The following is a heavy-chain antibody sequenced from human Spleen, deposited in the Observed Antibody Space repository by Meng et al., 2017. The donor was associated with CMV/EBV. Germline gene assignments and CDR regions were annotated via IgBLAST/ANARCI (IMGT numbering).Heavy chain of an antibody. CDR3: VTGPSGFSQFQH. J-gene: IGHJ1*01. D-gene: IGHD3-22*01. CDR2: IKCDGSEK. V-gene: IGHV3-52*01. CDR1: GFTFSSSL. Sequence: SCAPSGFTFSSSLMHWVCQAPEKGLEWVADIKCDGSEKYYVDSVKGRLTISRDNAKNSLYLQVNSLRAEDMTVYFCVTGPSGFSQFQHWGQGTLVTVSS.